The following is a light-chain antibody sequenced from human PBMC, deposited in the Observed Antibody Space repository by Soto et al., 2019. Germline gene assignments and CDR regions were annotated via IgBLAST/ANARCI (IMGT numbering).Light chain of an antibody. CDR1: QGSSTF. CDR3: QQVNNYPLT. CDR2: GAS. J-gene: IGKJ4*01. V-gene: IGKV1-9*01. Sequence: DIQLTQSPSLRSAPVCDRGQITCRASQGSSTFLAWYQQHPGTAPKRLIYGASNMASGVPSRFSGSGSGTEFTLTISSLQPEDFATYYCQQVNNYPLTFGGGTKVDIK.